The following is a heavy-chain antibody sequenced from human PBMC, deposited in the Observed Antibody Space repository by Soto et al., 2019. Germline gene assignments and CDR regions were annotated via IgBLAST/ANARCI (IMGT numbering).Heavy chain of an antibody. D-gene: IGHD3-3*01. V-gene: IGHV1-2*04. CDR3: AGGKSTDCSSDLWSFCYNHGMNV. J-gene: IGHJ6*02. CDR2: INPKSGGT. Sequence: ASVKVSCKASGYSFTDYHIHWVRQAPGQGLEWLGRINPKSGGTSTAQKFQGWVTMTTDTSISTASMELTRLTSDDTAIYYCAGGKSTDCSSDLWSFCYNHGMNVWGQGTPVTVSS. CDR1: GYSFTDYH.